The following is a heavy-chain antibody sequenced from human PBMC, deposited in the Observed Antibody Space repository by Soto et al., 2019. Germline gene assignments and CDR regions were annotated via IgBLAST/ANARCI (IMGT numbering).Heavy chain of an antibody. CDR2: INAGNGNT. CDR3: ARDVLGSYLPYDY. D-gene: IGHD1-26*01. V-gene: IGHV1-3*01. CDR1: GYTFTSYA. J-gene: IGHJ4*02. Sequence: QVQLVQSGAEVKKPGASVKVSCKASGYTFTSYAMHLVRQAPGQRLEWMGWINAGNGNTKYSQKFQGRVTITRDTAASTAYMELSSRRSEYTAVYDFARDVLGSYLPYDYWGQGTLVTVAS.